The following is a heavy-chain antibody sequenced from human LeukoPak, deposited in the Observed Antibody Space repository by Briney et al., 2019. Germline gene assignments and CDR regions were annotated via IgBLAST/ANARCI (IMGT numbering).Heavy chain of an antibody. CDR1: GGTFSSYA. Sequence: ASVKVSCKASGGTFSSYAISWVRQAPGQGLEWMGRIIPILGIANYAQKFQGRVTITADKSTSTAYMELSSLRSEDTAVYYCAREDYYDNSRKSWFDPWGQGTLVTASS. CDR3: AREDYYDNSRKSWFDP. D-gene: IGHD3-22*01. J-gene: IGHJ5*02. CDR2: IIPILGIA. V-gene: IGHV1-69*04.